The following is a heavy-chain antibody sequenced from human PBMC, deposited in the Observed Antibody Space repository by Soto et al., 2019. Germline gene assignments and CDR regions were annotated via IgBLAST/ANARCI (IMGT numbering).Heavy chain of an antibody. Sequence: EVQLVESGGGLVQPGGSLRLSCAASGFTVSSNYMNWVRQAPGKGLEWVSLIYSGGSTYYADSVKGRFTISRDNSKNTLHLQMNSLRAEDTAVYYCAREDPRDGYNPGHFDYWGQGALVTVSS. J-gene: IGHJ4*02. V-gene: IGHV3-66*01. D-gene: IGHD5-12*01. CDR1: GFTVSSNY. CDR3: AREDPRDGYNPGHFDY. CDR2: IYSGGST.